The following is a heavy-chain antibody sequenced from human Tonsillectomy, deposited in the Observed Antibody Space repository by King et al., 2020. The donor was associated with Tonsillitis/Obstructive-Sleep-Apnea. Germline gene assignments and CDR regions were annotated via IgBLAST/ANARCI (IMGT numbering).Heavy chain of an antibody. CDR2: ISAYNGNT. Sequence: QLVQSGAEVKKPGASVKVSCKASGYTFTSYGISWVRQAPGQGLEWMGWISAYNGNTNYAQRLQARVTMTTDTSTSTAYMDLRSLRSDDTALYYCARDSMSHYYVNSGYYPVADWGQGTLVTVSS. D-gene: IGHD3-22*01. CDR3: ARDSMSHYYVNSGYYPVAD. CDR1: GYTFTSYG. J-gene: IGHJ4*02. V-gene: IGHV1-18*01.